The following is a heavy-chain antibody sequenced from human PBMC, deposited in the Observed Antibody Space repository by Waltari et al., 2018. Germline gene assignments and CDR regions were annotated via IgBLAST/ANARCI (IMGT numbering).Heavy chain of an antibody. V-gene: IGHV1-69*05. J-gene: IGHJ4*02. CDR1: GGTFSSYA. D-gene: IGHD3-10*01. CDR2: IIPIFGTA. CDR3: ARGRAPPWGGDKVFLGLGY. Sequence: QVQLVQSGAEVKKPGSSVTVSCKASGGTFSSYAISWVRQAPAQGLEWMGGIIPIFGTANYAQKFQGRVTITTDESTSTAYMELSSLRSEDTAVYYCARGRAPPWGGDKVFLGLGYWGQGTLVTVSS.